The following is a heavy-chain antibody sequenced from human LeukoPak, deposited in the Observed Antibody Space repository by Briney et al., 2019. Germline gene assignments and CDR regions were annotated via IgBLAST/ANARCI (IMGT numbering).Heavy chain of an antibody. CDR1: GFTFSSYA. Sequence: GGSLRLSCAASGFTFSSYAMHWVRQAPGKGLEWVAVISYDGSNKYYADSVKGRFTISRDNSKNTPYLQMNSLRAEDTAVYYCARDLNGYDLVLDYWGQGTLVTVSS. CDR3: ARDLNGYDLVLDY. V-gene: IGHV3-30*04. J-gene: IGHJ4*02. D-gene: IGHD5-12*01. CDR2: ISYDGSNK.